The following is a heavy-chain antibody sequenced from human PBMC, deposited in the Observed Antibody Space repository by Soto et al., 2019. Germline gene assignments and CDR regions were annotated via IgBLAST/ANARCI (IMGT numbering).Heavy chain of an antibody. Sequence: EVQLVESGGGLGEPGGSLGLSCAPSGFTFSPFDMHWVRRPTGKGRGGVAAIGILHDAYYPAPVKGRFPISRENAKNSLYLQMNSLRAGDTAVYYCARQASYWHGGGGWFDPWGQGTLVTVSS. J-gene: IGHJ5*02. V-gene: IGHV3-13*01. D-gene: IGHD2-8*02. CDR1: GFTFSPFD. CDR3: ARQASYWHGGGGWFDP. CDR2: IGILHDA.